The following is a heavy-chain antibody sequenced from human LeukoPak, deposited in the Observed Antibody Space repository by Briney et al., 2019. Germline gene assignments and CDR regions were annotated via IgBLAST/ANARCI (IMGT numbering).Heavy chain of an antibody. Sequence: SETLSLTCTVSGGSISSYYWSWIRQPPGKGLEWIGYIYYSGSTNYNPSLKSRVTISVDTSKNQFSLKLSSVTAADTAVYHCASMKILNYYDSSGYPGAYFDYWGQGTLVTVSS. J-gene: IGHJ4*02. CDR3: ASMKILNYYDSSGYPGAYFDY. V-gene: IGHV4-59*01. D-gene: IGHD3-22*01. CDR2: IYYSGST. CDR1: GGSISSYY.